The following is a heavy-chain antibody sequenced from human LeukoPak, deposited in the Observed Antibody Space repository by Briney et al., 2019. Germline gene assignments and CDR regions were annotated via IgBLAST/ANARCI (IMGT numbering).Heavy chain of an antibody. V-gene: IGHV1-2*02. CDR1: GYILTGYY. CDR2: INPNSGGT. J-gene: IGHJ4*02. CDR3: ARALEDRHHDY. Sequence: ASVKVSCKASGYILTGYYIYWVRQAPGQGLEWVGWINPNSGGTKYAQKFQGRVSMTRDTSISTAYMELNKLRSDDTAVYYCARALEDRHHDYWGQGTLVTVSS.